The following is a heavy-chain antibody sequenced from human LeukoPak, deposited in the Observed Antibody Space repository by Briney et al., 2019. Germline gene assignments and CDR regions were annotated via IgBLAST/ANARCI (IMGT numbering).Heavy chain of an antibody. CDR2: INHSGST. CDR1: GGSFSGYY. CDR3: TASGYYEGFDY. V-gene: IGHV4-34*01. D-gene: IGHD3-3*01. J-gene: IGHJ4*02. Sequence: TSETLSLTCAVYGGSFSGYYWSWIRQPPGKGLEWIGEINHSGSTNYNPSLKSRVTISVDTSKNQFSLKLSSVTAADTAVYYCTASGYYEGFDYWGQGTLVTVSS.